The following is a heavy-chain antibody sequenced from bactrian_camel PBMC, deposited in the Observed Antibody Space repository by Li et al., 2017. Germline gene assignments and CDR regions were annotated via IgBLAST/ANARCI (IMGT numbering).Heavy chain of an antibody. D-gene: IGHD1*01. CDR1: GFTIDHRD. CDR3: AADFFQYCKTDRLAY. V-gene: IGHV3S40*01. CDR2: ISHDSKIT. Sequence: QLVESGGGVVRPGESLRLSCVASGFTIDHRDMTWVRQAPGKGLEWVSTISHDSKITAYEDDVNGRFTISRDNAKTTLYLQMNSLKPEDTASYYCAADFFQYCKTDRLAYWGQGTQVTVS. J-gene: IGHJ4*01.